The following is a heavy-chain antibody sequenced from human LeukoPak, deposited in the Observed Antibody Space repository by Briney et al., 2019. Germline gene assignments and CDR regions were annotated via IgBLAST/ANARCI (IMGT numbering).Heavy chain of an antibody. CDR1: GGSISSYY. CDR3: ARQGSGSYYNSKAYYYYVMDV. Sequence: SETLSPTCTVSGGSISSYYWSWIRQPPGKGLEWIGYIYYSGSTNYNPSLESRVTISVDTSKSQISLKLSSVTDADTAVYYCARQGSGSYYNSKAYYYYVMDVWGQGTTVTVSS. D-gene: IGHD3-10*01. CDR2: IYYSGST. V-gene: IGHV4-59*08. J-gene: IGHJ6*01.